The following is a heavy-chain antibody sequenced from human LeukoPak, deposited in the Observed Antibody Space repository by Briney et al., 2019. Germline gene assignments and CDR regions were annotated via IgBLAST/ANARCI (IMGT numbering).Heavy chain of an antibody. D-gene: IGHD2-21*01. CDR1: GSIFTSYW. Sequence: GASLKISCEGSGSIFTSYWIGWVRQLPGKGLEWMGIIYPGDSDTRYSPSFQGQVTISADKSISTAYLQWSSLKASDTAMYYCARRSSIVDSTDYWGQGTLVTVSS. V-gene: IGHV5-51*01. CDR3: ARRSSIVDSTDY. CDR2: IYPGDSDT. J-gene: IGHJ4*02.